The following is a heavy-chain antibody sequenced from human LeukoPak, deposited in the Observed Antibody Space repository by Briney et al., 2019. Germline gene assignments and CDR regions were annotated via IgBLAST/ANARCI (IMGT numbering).Heavy chain of an antibody. CDR3: ARDHAFSYYYYYMDV. Sequence: GGSLRLSCAASGFIFSSYWMSWVRQAPGKGLEWVANINQDGSEKYYVDSVKGRFTTSRDSAKNSLFLQMNSLRADDTAVYYCARDHAFSYYYYYMDVWGKGTTVTVSS. J-gene: IGHJ6*03. V-gene: IGHV3-7*01. CDR1: GFIFSSYW. CDR2: INQDGSEK. D-gene: IGHD3-3*01.